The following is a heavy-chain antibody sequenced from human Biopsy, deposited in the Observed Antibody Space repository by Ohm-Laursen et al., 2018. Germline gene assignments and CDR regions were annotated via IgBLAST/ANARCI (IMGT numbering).Heavy chain of an antibody. CDR1: GDSISSYY. CDR2: VYYTGST. D-gene: IGHD3-22*01. J-gene: IGHJ2*01. V-gene: IGHV4-59*01. Sequence: SETLSLPCTVSGDSISSYYWSWIRQPPGKGREWIGYVYYTGSTDYNPSLQSRVTISVDTSKNHFSLRLRSVTPADTAIYCARDRGYYSDRTVPGYFDLWGRGTLVTVSS. CDR3: ARDRGYYSDRTVPGYFDL.